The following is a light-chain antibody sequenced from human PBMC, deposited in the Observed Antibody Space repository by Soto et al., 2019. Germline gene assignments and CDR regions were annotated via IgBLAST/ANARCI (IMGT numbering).Light chain of an antibody. CDR2: NAS. CDR1: QSIRNW. CDR3: QQYNSYSGT. V-gene: IGKV1-5*03. J-gene: IGKJ1*01. Sequence: DIQMTQSPSTLSASVGDRVTITCRASQSIRNWLAWYQQKPGKAPKLLIYNASSLESGVPSRFSGSGSGTEFTLTISSMQPDDFATYYCQQYNSYSGTFGQGTKVEIK.